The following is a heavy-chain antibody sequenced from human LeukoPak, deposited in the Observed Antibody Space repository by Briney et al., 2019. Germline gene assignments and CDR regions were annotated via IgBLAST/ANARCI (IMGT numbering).Heavy chain of an antibody. CDR1: IGSISSYY. CDR3: ARSYYDSSGYEFDY. CDR2: IYTSGST. V-gene: IGHV4-4*07. D-gene: IGHD3-22*01. Sequence: SETLSLTCTVYIGSISSYYWSWIRQPAGKGLEWIGRIYTSGSTNYNPSLKSRVTMSVDTSKNQFSLKLSSVTAADTAVYYCARSYYDSSGYEFDYWGQGTLVTVDS. J-gene: IGHJ4*02.